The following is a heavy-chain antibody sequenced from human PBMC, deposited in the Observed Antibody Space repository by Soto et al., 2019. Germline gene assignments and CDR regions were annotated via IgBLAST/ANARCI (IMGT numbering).Heavy chain of an antibody. CDR2: IYHSGST. V-gene: IGHV4-30-2*01. D-gene: IGHD4-17*01. CDR1: GGSISSGGYS. Sequence: SETLSLTCAVSGGSISSGGYSWSWIRQPPGKGLEWIGYIYHSGSTYYNPSLKSRVTISVDRSKNQFSLKLSSVTAADTAVYYCARGPANDYGDPPFDYWGQGTLVTVSS. J-gene: IGHJ4*02. CDR3: ARGPANDYGDPPFDY.